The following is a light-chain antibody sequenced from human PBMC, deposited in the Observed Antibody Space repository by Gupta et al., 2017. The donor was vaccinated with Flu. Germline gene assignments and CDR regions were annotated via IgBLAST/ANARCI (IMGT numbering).Light chain of an antibody. CDR3: HQTNSNPPYT. J-gene: IGKJ2*01. Sequence: DIQMTQSPSSLSASVGDRVTITCRASPSISSYLNWYKQKPGKAPKLLIYAASRWQSGVASRFSGSGYGKHLTTASSRRQQEDFASYYYHQTNSNPPYTFGQGTKVEIK. V-gene: IGKV1-39*01. CDR1: PSISSY. CDR2: AAS.